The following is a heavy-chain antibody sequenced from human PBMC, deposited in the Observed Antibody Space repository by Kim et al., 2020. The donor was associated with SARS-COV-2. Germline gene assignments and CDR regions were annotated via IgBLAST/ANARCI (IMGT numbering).Heavy chain of an antibody. CDR3: ARGTYIRGYDYVSWFDP. Sequence: ASVKVSCKASGYTFTSRVINWLRQAPGQGLEWMGWIDPDSGTPAYAQGFTGRFVFSLDTSVTTAYLQISSLKAEDTAVYFCARGTYIRGYDYVSWFDPWGRGTLVTVSS. CDR1: GYTFTSRV. D-gene: IGHD3-22*01. J-gene: IGHJ5*02. CDR2: IDPDSGTP. V-gene: IGHV7-4-1*02.